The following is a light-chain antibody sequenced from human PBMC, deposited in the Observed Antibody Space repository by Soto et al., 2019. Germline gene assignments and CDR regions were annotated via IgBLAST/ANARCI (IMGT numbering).Light chain of an antibody. CDR2: DAS. Sequence: DIQMAQSPSTLSASVGDRVTITCRASQNIRRWLAWYQVKPGKAPKLLIYDASTLETGVPSRFSCSGSGTEFTLTISSLQPDDLAPYYCQQYDSYSWTFGQGTKVEIK. CDR1: QNIRRW. V-gene: IGKV1-5*01. J-gene: IGKJ1*01. CDR3: QQYDSYSWT.